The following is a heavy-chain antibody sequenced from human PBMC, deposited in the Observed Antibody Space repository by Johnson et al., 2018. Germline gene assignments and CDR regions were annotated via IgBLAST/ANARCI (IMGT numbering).Heavy chain of an antibody. Sequence: VQLVESGGGLVQPGGSLRLSCGASGFTFSGYWMHWVRQAPGKGLIWVSRINSDESSITYADSVKGRFTISRDNAKNMLYLQVNSLRAEDTAVYYCARDGGYSNYYYYGMDVWGQGTTVTVSS. CDR3: ARDGGYSNYYYYGMDV. V-gene: IGHV3-74*03. J-gene: IGHJ6*02. CDR2: INSDESSI. CDR1: GFTFSGYW. D-gene: IGHD4-11*01.